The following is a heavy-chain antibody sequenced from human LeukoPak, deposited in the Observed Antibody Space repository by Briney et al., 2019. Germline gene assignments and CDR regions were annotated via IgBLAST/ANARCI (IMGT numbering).Heavy chain of an antibody. CDR1: GFIFHDYG. CDR3: ARASSGELLSRVAD. V-gene: IGHV3-20*04. Sequence: RPGGSLRLSCASSGFIFHDYGMSWVRQAPGKGLGWVSGINWNGGSTGYADSVKGRFTISRDNAKNSLYLQMNSLRAEDTALYYCARASSGELLSRVADWRQGSLVTVSS. J-gene: IGHJ4*02. CDR2: INWNGGST. D-gene: IGHD3-10*01.